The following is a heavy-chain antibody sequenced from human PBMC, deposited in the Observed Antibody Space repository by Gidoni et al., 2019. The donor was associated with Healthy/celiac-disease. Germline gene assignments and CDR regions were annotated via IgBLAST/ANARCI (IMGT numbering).Heavy chain of an antibody. Sequence: QVQLVQSGAEVKKPGSSVRVSCKASGGTFSSYAISWVRQAPGQGLDWMGGIIPIFGTANYEQKFQGRVTITADESTSTAYMELSSLRSEDTAVYYCAREGSSGSHTIFDYWGQGTLVTVSS. CDR3: AREGSSGSHTIFDY. J-gene: IGHJ4*02. CDR1: GGTFSSYA. CDR2: IIPIFGTA. D-gene: IGHD1-26*01. V-gene: IGHV1-69*01.